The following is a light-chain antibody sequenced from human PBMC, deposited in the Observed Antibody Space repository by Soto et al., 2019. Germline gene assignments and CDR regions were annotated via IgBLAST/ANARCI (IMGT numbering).Light chain of an antibody. CDR1: SSNIGAGYD. CDR2: GNS. V-gene: IGLV1-40*01. CDR3: QSYDSSLSGSV. J-gene: IGLJ1*01. Sequence: QSVLTQAPSVSGAPGQRVTISCTGSSSNIGAGYDVHWYQQLPGTAPKLLIYGNSNRPSGVPDRFSGSKSGTSASLAITGLQAEDEADYYCQSYDSSLSGSVLGTGTKLTV.